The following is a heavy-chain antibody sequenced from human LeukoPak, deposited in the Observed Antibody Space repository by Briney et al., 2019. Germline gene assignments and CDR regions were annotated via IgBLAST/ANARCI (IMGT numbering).Heavy chain of an antibody. J-gene: IGHJ4*02. V-gene: IGHV3-64D*06. D-gene: IGHD2/OR15-2a*01. Sequence: GGSLRLSCSASGFNFNTCPMHWLRQAPGKGLEFVAAISPEGKDTYYADSVKGRFTISRDNSRNTLYLQTSGLRVEDTAVYYCVKERPFYDYWGQGTLVTVSS. CDR2: ISPEGKDT. CDR1: GFNFNTCP. CDR3: VKERPFYDY.